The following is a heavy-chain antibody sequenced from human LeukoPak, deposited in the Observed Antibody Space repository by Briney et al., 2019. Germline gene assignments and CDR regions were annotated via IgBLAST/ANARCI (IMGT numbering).Heavy chain of an antibody. CDR3: ARGDQNFDY. D-gene: IGHD5-24*01. CDR2: TYYKSKWNN. V-gene: IGHV6-1*01. CDR1: GDSVSSKSA. Sequence: SQTLSLTCAISGDSVSSKSAWNWIRQSPSRGLEWLGRTYYKSKWNNNYAVSVKSRITINPDTSKNQFSLQPYSVTAEDTAVYYCARGDQNFDYWGQGTLVTVSS. J-gene: IGHJ4*02.